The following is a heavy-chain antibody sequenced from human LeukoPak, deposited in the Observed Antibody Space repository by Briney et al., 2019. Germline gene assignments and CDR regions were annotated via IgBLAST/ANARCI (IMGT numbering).Heavy chain of an antibody. CDR3: ARPHSGYDFTRFDY. D-gene: IGHD5-12*01. Sequence: PSETLSLTCAVSGGSISSSNWWSWVRQPPGKGLEWIGEIYHSGSTNSNPSLKSRVTISVDTSKNQFSLKLSSVTAADTAVYYCARPHSGYDFTRFDYWGQGTLVTVSS. CDR1: GGSISSSNW. J-gene: IGHJ4*02. V-gene: IGHV4-4*02. CDR2: IYHSGST.